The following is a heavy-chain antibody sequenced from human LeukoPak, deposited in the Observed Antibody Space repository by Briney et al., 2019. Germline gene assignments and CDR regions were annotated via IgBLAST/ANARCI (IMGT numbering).Heavy chain of an antibody. J-gene: IGHJ4*02. CDR3: ARDNGDYNFDY. V-gene: IGHV1-18*01. Sequence: ASVKVSCTASSHTFTSYGLSWVRQAPGQGPEWMGWISVYRSKTNYAQKFQGRITLTTDASTRTTFMELRSLRSDDTAVYYCARDNGDYNFDYWGQGTLVSVSS. CDR1: SHTFTSYG. D-gene: IGHD4-17*01. CDR2: ISVYRSKT.